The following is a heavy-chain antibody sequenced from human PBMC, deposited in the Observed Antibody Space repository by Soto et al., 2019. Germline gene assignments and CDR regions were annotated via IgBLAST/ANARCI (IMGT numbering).Heavy chain of an antibody. J-gene: IGHJ5*01. Sequence: EVHLVESGGGLVQPGGSARLSCAASGFSVSGWYMDWVRQAPGKGLEWVARLKDRSQNYATEYAASVKGRFTVLRHASQNSMYLQMNSLKIEDTAVYYCAREGDARWLDSWGQGTLVTVS. CDR1: GFSVSGWY. CDR2: LKDRSQNYAT. V-gene: IGHV3-72*01. D-gene: IGHD1-26*01. CDR3: AREGDARWLDS.